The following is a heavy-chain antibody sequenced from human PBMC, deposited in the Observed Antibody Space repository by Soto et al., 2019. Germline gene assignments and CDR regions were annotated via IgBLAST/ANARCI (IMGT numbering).Heavy chain of an antibody. J-gene: IGHJ6*02. D-gene: IGHD3-16*01. Sequence: SETLSLTCTVSGGSISSYYWSWIRQPPGKGLEWIGYIYHSGSTNYNPSLKSRVTISVDRSKNQFSLKLSSVTVADTAVYYCARANYDYVWGSFGYGMDVWGQGTTVTVSS. CDR1: GGSISSYY. CDR3: ARANYDYVWGSFGYGMDV. V-gene: IGHV4-59*12. CDR2: IYHSGST.